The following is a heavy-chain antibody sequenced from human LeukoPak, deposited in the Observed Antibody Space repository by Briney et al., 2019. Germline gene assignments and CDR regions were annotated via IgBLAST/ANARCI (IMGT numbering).Heavy chain of an antibody. CDR2: ISSSGSTI. CDR3: ARETYYYDSSGEYFDY. Sequence: GGSLRLSCAASGFTCSDYYMSWIRQAPGKGLEWVSYISSSGSTIYYADSVKGRFTISRDNAKNSLYLQMNSLRAEDTAVYYCARETYYYDSSGEYFDYWGQGTLVTVSS. V-gene: IGHV3-11*04. J-gene: IGHJ4*02. CDR1: GFTCSDYY. D-gene: IGHD3-22*01.